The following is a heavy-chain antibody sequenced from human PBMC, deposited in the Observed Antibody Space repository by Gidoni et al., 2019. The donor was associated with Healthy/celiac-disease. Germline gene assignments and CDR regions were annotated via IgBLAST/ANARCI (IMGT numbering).Heavy chain of an antibody. V-gene: IGHV4-30-4*01. CDR3: AQLPAARKSYYYYYMDV. J-gene: IGHJ6*03. Sequence: QVQLQESGPGLVKPSQTLSLTCTVSGGSISRGDYYWSWIRQPPGKGLEWIGYIYYSGSTYYNPSLKSRVTISVDTSKNQFSLKLSSVTAADTAVYYCAQLPAARKSYYYYYMDVWGKGTTVTVSS. CDR1: GGSISRGDYY. CDR2: IYYSGST. D-gene: IGHD2-2*01.